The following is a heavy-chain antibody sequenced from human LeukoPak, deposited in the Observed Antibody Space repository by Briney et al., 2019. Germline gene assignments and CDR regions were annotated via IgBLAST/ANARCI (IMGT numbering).Heavy chain of an antibody. CDR2: ILHTGPT. V-gene: IGHV4-4*02. CDR3: VRGGTYYLPY. CDR1: GVSITDNW. D-gene: IGHD1-26*01. Sequence: SETLSLTCAVSGVSITDNWWSWVRQPPGRGLEWIGEILHTGPTNFNPSLKSRVTISMDKSKNQLSLRLNSVTAADTAIYYCVRGGTYYLPYWGQGILVTVSS. J-gene: IGHJ4*02.